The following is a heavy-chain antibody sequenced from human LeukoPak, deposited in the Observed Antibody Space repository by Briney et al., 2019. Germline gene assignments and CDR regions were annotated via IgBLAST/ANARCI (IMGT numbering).Heavy chain of an antibody. CDR2: MYYSGST. D-gene: IGHD6-19*01. V-gene: IGHV4-59*01. J-gene: IGHJ4*02. CDR1: GGSISSSY. Sequence: PSETLSLTCTVSGGSISSSYWSWIRQPPGKGLEWIGYMYYSGSTNYNPSLKSRVTISVVTSKNQFSLKLSSVIAADTAVYYCAREYRSGVDYWGQGTLVTVSS. CDR3: AREYRSGVDY.